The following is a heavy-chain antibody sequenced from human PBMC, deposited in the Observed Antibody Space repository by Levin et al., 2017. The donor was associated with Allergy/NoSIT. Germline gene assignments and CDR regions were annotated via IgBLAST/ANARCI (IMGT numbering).Heavy chain of an antibody. CDR2: ISYDGSNK. J-gene: IGHJ4*02. V-gene: IGHV3-30*04. CDR3: ARGTRITMIVTQDY. Sequence: GGSLRLSCAASGFTVSSYAMHWVRQAPGKGLEWVAVISYDGSNKYYADSVKGRFTISRDNSKNTLYLQMNSLRAEDTAVYYCARGTRITMIVTQDYWGQGTLVTVSS. D-gene: IGHD3-22*01. CDR1: GFTVSSYA.